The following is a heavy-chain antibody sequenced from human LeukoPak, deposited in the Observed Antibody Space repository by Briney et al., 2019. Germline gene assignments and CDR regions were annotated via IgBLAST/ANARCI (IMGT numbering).Heavy chain of an antibody. V-gene: IGHV4-31*03. CDR3: VFGVDFDC. D-gene: IGHD3-10*01. CDR2: IYYSGST. Sequence: SETLSLTCTVSGGSISNNGYYWSWIRQPPGKGLEWIGYIYYSGSTYYNPSPKSRVTISVDTSKSQFSLKLSSVTAADTAVYYCVFGVDFDCWGQGTLVTVSS. J-gene: IGHJ4*02. CDR1: GGSISNNGYY.